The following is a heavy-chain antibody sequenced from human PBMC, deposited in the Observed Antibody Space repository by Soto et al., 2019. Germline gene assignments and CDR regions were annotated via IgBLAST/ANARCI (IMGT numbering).Heavy chain of an antibody. V-gene: IGHV3-30*18. Sequence: GGSLRLSCAASGFTFSSYGMHWVRQAPGKGLEWVTVISYDGSKKFYADSVKGRFTISRDNSMNPLYLQMNNLRGEDTAVYYCAKAPVPVGSYCFDYWGQGALVTVSS. CDR1: GFTFSSYG. D-gene: IGHD1-26*01. CDR2: ISYDGSKK. CDR3: AKAPVPVGSYCFDY. J-gene: IGHJ4*02.